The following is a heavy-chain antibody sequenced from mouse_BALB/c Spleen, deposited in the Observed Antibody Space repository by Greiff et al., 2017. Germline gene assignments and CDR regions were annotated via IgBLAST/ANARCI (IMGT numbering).Heavy chain of an antibody. Sequence: VESGGGLVQPGGSRKLSCAASGFTFSSFGMHWVRQAPEKGLEWVAYISSGSSTIYYADTVKGRFTISRDNPKNTLFLQMTSLRSEDTAMYYCARSGVLYYLDYWGQGTTVTVSS. V-gene: IGHV5-17*02. D-gene: IGHD3-1*01. J-gene: IGHJ2*01. CDR1: GFTFSSFG. CDR3: ARSGVLYYLDY. CDR2: ISSGSSTI.